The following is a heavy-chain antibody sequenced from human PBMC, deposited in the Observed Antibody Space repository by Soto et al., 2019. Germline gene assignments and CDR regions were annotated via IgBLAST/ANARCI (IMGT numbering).Heavy chain of an antibody. D-gene: IGHD3-3*01. CDR3: ARSDESHKFDFWSGYFPAAGGMDV. CDR1: GGSVSSGSYY. V-gene: IGHV4-61*01. J-gene: IGHJ6*02. CDR2: IYYSGST. Sequence: PSETLSLTCTVSGGSVSSGSYYWSWIRQPPGKRLEWIGYIYYSGSTNYNNSLKSRVTISVDTSKNQFSLKLSFVTAADTALYYCARSDESHKFDFWSGYFPAAGGMDVWGQGTTVTVSS.